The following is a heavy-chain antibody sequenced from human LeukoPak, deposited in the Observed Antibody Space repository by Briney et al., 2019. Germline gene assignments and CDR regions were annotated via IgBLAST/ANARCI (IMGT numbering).Heavy chain of an antibody. V-gene: IGHV3-15*01. D-gene: IGHD3-3*01. J-gene: IGHJ4*02. CDR3: TTSNDFWSGPFDY. CDR1: GFTFSSYE. Sequence: GGSLRLSCAASGFTFSSYEMNWVRQAPGKGLEWVGRIKSKTDGGTTDYAAPVKGRFTISRDDSKDTLYLQMNSLKTEDTAVYYCTTSNDFWSGPFDYWGQGTLVTVSS. CDR2: IKSKTDGGTT.